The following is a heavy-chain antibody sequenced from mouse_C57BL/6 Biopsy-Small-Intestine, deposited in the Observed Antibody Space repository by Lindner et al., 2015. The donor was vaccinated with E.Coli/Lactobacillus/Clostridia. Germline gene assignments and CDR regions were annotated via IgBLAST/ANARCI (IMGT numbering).Heavy chain of an antibody. V-gene: IGHV1-81*01. Sequence: VQLQESGAELARPGASVKLSCKASGYTFTSYGISWVKQRTGQGLEWIGEIYPRSGNTYYNEKFKGKATLTADESSNTAYMELRSLTSEDSAVYFCAKRTTVVATDYWGQGTTLTVSS. CDR2: IYPRSGNT. CDR3: AKRTTVVATDY. D-gene: IGHD1-1*01. CDR1: GYTFTSYG. J-gene: IGHJ2*01.